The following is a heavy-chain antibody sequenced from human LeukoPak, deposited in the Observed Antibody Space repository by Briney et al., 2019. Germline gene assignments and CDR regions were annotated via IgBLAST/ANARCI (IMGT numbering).Heavy chain of an antibody. V-gene: IGHV3-48*01. CDR1: GFTFSGYS. J-gene: IGHJ5*02. CDR2: ISSTSSTI. D-gene: IGHD4-17*01. CDR3: ARERTVTTDWFDP. Sequence: PGGSLRLSCAASGFTFSGYSMNWVRQAPGKGLEWASYISSTSSTIYYADSVKGRFTISRDNAKNSLYLQMNSLRAEDTAVYYCARERTVTTDWFDPWGQGTLVTVSS.